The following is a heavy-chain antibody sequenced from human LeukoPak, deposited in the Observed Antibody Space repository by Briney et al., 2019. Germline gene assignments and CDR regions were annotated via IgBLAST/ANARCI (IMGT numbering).Heavy chain of an antibody. CDR1: GFTFGFYE. V-gene: IGHV3-48*03. CDR3: AGCRTISCYSAFDF. J-gene: IGHJ3*01. Sequence: GGSLRLSCATSGFTFGFYEMNWVRQAPGKGLEWVSYIKSGGSSIYYADSVRGRFTISRDDAKNSLYLQMNGLRPEDTAIYYCAGCRTISCYSAFDFWGQGTMVTVSS. D-gene: IGHD2-2*01. CDR2: IKSGGSSI.